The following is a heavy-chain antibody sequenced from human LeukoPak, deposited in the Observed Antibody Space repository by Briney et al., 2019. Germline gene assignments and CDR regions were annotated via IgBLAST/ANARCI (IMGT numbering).Heavy chain of an antibody. J-gene: IGHJ4*02. CDR2: INPNSGGT. V-gene: IGHV1-2*02. Sequence: VASVKVSCKASGYTFTGYYMHWVRQAPGQGLEWMGWINPNSGGTNYAQKFQGRVTMTRDTSISTAYMELSRLRSDDTAMYYCATYFPSSGWPYWGQGTLVTVSS. CDR1: GYTFTGYY. CDR3: ATYFPSSGWPY. D-gene: IGHD6-19*01.